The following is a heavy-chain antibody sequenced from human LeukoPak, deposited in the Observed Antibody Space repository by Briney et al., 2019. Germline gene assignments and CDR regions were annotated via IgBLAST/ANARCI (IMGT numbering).Heavy chain of an antibody. V-gene: IGHV1-18*01. Sequence: ASVKVSCKASGYTFTSYGISWVRQAPGQGLEWMGRISAYNGNTNYAQKLQGRVTMATDTSTSTAYMELRSLRSDDTAVYYCARDRSYYDSSGYYYPISYWGQGTLVTVSS. CDR2: ISAYNGNT. J-gene: IGHJ4*02. CDR1: GYTFTSYG. CDR3: ARDRSYYDSSGYYYPISY. D-gene: IGHD3-22*01.